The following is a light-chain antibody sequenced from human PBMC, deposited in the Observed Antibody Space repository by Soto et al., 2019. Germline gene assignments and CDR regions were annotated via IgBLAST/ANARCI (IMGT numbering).Light chain of an antibody. V-gene: IGLV2-14*03. CDR3: SSYTNNTTRRL. CDR2: DVN. CDR1: SSDIGGYNF. Sequence: QSALTQPASVSGSPGQSITISCAGTSSDIGGYNFVSWYQQHPGNAPKLMIYDVNNRPSGVSNRFSGSKSGNTASLTISGLQAEDDADYYCSSYTNNTTRRLFGGGTKLTVL. J-gene: IGLJ2*01.